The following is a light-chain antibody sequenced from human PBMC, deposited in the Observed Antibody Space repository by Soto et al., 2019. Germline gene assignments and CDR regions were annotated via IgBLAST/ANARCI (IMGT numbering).Light chain of an antibody. V-gene: IGKV3-15*01. CDR2: GAS. J-gene: IGKJ4*01. CDR3: QQYNSGPLT. CDR1: QSVRNN. Sequence: EIVMTQSAATLSVSPGERATLSCRASQSVRNNLAWYQQKPGQAPRLLMYGASTRATGIPARFSGSGSGTEFTLTISSLQSEDFAVYYCQQYNSGPLTFGGGTKVEIK.